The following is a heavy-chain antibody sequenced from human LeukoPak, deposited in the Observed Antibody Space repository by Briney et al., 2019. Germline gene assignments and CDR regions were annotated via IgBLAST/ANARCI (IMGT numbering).Heavy chain of an antibody. CDR1: GFTFDDYA. V-gene: IGHV3-43*02. J-gene: IGHJ4*02. Sequence: GGSLRLSCAAFGFTFDDYAMHWVRQAPGKGLEWVSLISGDGGSTYYADSVKGRFTISRDNSKNSLYLQMNSLRTEDTALYYCAKVWLGYNFFDYWGQGTLVTVSS. CDR2: ISGDGGST. D-gene: IGHD5-18*01. CDR3: AKVWLGYNFFDY.